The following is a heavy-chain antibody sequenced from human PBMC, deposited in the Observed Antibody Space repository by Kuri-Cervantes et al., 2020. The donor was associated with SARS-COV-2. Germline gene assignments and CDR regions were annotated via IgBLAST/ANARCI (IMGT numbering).Heavy chain of an antibody. CDR3: ARITLYGDYFDY. D-gene: IGHD4-17*01. CDR1: GFTFSSFP. V-gene: IGHV3-23*01. CDR2: ISGSGANT. J-gene: IGHJ4*02. Sequence: GESLKISCAASGFTFSSFPMSWVRQAPGKGLEWVSGISGSGANTYYADSVKGWFTISRDNSKNTLYLQMNSLRAEDTAVYYCARITLYGDYFDYWGQGTLVTVSS.